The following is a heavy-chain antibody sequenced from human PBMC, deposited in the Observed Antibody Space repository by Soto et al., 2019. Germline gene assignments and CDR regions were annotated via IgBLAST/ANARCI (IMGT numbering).Heavy chain of an antibody. J-gene: IGHJ4*01. CDR1: GVTFGSFS. V-gene: IGHV3-21*01. Sequence: RLSRPASGVTFGSFSMHWVRQAPGEGREWVSSISSSSSYIYYADSVKGRFTISRDNAKNSLYLQMNSLRAEDTAVYYCARDKAPYDYESSCLHWGRGTLGTVSS. CDR2: ISSSSSYI. D-gene: IGHD3-22*01. CDR3: ARDKAPYDYESSCLH.